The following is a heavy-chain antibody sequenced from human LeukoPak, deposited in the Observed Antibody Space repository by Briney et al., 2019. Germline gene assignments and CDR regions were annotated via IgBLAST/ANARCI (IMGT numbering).Heavy chain of an antibody. CDR2: IYYSGST. Sequence: SETQSLTCAVYGGSFSGYSWSWIRQPPGKGLEWIGSIYYSGSTYYNPSLKSRVTISVDTSKNQFSLKLSSVTAADTAVYYCASLAAYDSSGIYWGQGTLVTVSS. D-gene: IGHD3-22*01. V-gene: IGHV4-59*05. CDR3: ASLAAYDSSGIY. J-gene: IGHJ4*02. CDR1: GGSFSGYS.